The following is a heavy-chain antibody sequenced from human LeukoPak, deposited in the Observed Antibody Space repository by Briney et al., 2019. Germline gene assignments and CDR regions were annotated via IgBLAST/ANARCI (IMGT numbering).Heavy chain of an antibody. J-gene: IGHJ6*03. CDR2: ISGSGGST. CDR3: ANFRDYYYYYMDV. Sequence: GGSLRLSCAASGFTFSSYAMSWVRQASGKGLEWVSAISGSGGSTYYADSVKGRFTISRDNSKNTLYLQMNSLRAEDTAVYYCANFRDYYYYYMDVWGKGTTVTVSS. V-gene: IGHV3-23*01. CDR1: GFTFSSYA.